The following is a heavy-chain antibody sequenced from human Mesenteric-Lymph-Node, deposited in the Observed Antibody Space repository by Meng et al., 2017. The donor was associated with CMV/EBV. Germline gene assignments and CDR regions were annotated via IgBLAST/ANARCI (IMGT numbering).Heavy chain of an antibody. V-gene: IGHV3-74*01. Sequence: GESLKISCAASGFTFSSYWMHWVRQAPGKGLVWVSRINSDGSSTSYADSVKGRFAISRDNAKNSVDLQINSLRVEDTAVYYCARGSGRGWFDPWGQGTLVTVSS. D-gene: IGHD1-1*01. CDR2: INSDGSST. J-gene: IGHJ5*02. CDR1: GFTFSSYW. CDR3: ARGSGRGWFDP.